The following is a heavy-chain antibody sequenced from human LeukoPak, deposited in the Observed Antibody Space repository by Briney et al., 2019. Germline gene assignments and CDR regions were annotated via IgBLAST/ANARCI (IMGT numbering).Heavy chain of an antibody. CDR1: GFTFSSYG. CDR3: AKEDGHTVGNFDY. CDR2: ITATSSST. Sequence: GGSLRLSCAASGFTFSSYGMSWVRQAPGKGLEWVSAITATSSSTHDADSVQGRFTISRDNSKNTLYLQMNSLRAEDTAVYYCAKEDGHTVGNFDYWGQGTLVTVSS. V-gene: IGHV3-23*01. J-gene: IGHJ4*02. D-gene: IGHD7-27*01.